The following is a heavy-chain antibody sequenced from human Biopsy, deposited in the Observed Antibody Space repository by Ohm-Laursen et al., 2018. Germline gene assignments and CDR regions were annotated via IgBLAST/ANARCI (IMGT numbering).Heavy chain of an antibody. D-gene: IGHD3-22*01. CDR3: ARDRGFYSDRTVPGYFDL. CDR1: GDSISSYY. V-gene: IGHV4-59*01. CDR2: VYYTGGT. J-gene: IGHJ2*01. Sequence: GTLSLTCTVSGDSISSYYWSWIRQSPGKGLEWIGYVYYTGGTGYNPSLQSRVTISVDTSKNHFSLRLRSVTPADTAMYYCARDRGFYSDRTVPGYFDLWGRGTLVTVSS.